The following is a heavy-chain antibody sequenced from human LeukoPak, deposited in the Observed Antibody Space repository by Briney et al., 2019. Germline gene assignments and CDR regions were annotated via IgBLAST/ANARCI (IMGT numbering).Heavy chain of an antibody. J-gene: IGHJ6*03. Sequence: SETLSLTCAVYGGSFSGYYWSWIRQPPGKGLEWIGEINHSGSTNYNPSLKSRVTISVDTSENQFSLKLSSVTAADTAVYYCARGRSYRAAAGYYYYMDVWGKGTTVTVSS. D-gene: IGHD6-13*01. V-gene: IGHV4-34*01. CDR1: GGSFSGYY. CDR3: ARGRSYRAAAGYYYYMDV. CDR2: INHSGST.